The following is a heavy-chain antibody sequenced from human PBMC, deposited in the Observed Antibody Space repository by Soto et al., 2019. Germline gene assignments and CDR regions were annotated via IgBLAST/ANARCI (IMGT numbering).Heavy chain of an antibody. J-gene: IGHJ4*02. Sequence: QVQLQESGPGLVKPSGTLSLTCAVSGDSISSNNWWTWVRQPPGKGLEWIGEIFHSGSTKSNPSLRSRFTISRDKSRNQCSLKLTSVTAPDTAVYYCASQHDSGDEWYWGQRTLVTVSS. CDR3: ASQHDSGDEWY. V-gene: IGHV4-4*02. D-gene: IGHD4-17*01. CDR1: GDSISSNNW. CDR2: IFHSGST.